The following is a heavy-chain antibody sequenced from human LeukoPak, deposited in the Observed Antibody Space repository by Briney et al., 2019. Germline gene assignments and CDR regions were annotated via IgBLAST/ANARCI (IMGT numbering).Heavy chain of an antibody. J-gene: IGHJ4*02. CDR3: AGNYYGSGSYYSEDRY. V-gene: IGHV4-4*02. CDR1: GGSISSSNW. CDR2: IYHSGST. Sequence: PSETLSLTCAVSGGSISSSNWWSWIRQPPGKGLEWIGEIYHSGSTNYNPSLKSRVTISVDTSKKQFSLKLSSVTAADTAVYYCAGNYYGSGSYYSEDRYWGQGTLVTVSS. D-gene: IGHD3-10*01.